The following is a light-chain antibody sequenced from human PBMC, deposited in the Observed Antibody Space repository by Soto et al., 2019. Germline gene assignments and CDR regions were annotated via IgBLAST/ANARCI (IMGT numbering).Light chain of an antibody. CDR1: QSVNSN. CDR2: GTS. Sequence: ETVMTQSPVTLSLSPGERATLSFRASQSVNSNLAWYQQKAGQAPRLLIYGTSNRATGIPARFSGSGSGTDFTLTISNLEPEDFAVYYCQQHSHWPPWTFGQGTKVDIK. J-gene: IGKJ1*01. V-gene: IGKV3-11*01. CDR3: QQHSHWPPWT.